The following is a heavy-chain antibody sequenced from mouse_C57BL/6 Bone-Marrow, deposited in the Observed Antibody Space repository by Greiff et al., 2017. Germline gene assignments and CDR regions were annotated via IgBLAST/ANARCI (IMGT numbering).Heavy chain of an antibody. V-gene: IGHV1-72*01. Sequence: VQLQQSGAELVKPGASVKLSCKASGYTFTSYWMHWVKQRPGRGLEWSGRIDPNSGGTKYNEKFKSKATLTVDKPSSTAYMQLSSLTSEDSAVYYCARKGFYYYGSTWYFDVWGTGTTVTVSS. J-gene: IGHJ1*03. CDR1: GYTFTSYW. CDR3: ARKGFYYYGSTWYFDV. D-gene: IGHD1-1*01. CDR2: IDPNSGGT.